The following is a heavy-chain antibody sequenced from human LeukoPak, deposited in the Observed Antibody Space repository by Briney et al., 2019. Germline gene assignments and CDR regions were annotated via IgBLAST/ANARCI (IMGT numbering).Heavy chain of an antibody. D-gene: IGHD3-16*01. CDR3: ARDSLGFRAFDI. J-gene: IGHJ3*02. Sequence: SETLSLTCTVSGGSVSTISHFWDWVRQPPGKGLEWIVSLSDTGTTYYNPSLESRVTMSVDTSKNQFSLKLSSVTAADTAVYYCARDSLGFRAFDIWGQGTMITVSS. V-gene: IGHV4-39*07. CDR1: GGSVSTISHF. CDR2: LSDTGTT.